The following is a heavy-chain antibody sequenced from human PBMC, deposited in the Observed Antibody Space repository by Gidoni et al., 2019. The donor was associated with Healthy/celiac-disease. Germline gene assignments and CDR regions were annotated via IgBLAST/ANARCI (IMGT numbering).Heavy chain of an antibody. CDR3: ARDSAGWILDH. CDR1: GFTFSSYA. D-gene: IGHD5-18*01. Sequence: CFLRLSCAASGFTFSSYAMHWVRQAPGKGLEWVAVISYDGSNKYYADSVKGRFTISRDNSKNTLYLQMNSLRAEDTAVYYCARDSAGWILDHWGQGTLVTVSS. V-gene: IGHV3-30*04. CDR2: ISYDGSNK. J-gene: IGHJ4*02.